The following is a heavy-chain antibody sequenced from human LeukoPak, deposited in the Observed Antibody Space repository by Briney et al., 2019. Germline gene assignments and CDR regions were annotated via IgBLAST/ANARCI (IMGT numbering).Heavy chain of an antibody. Sequence: GRSLRLSCAASGFTFGSYAMSWVRQAPGKGLEWASTISDSGGTTYFADSVKGRFTISRDNSKNTLYLQMNSLRAEDTALYYCAKEPTPGGAFYFDSWGQGTLVTVSS. V-gene: IGHV3-23*01. CDR1: GFTFGSYA. J-gene: IGHJ4*02. D-gene: IGHD3-10*01. CDR3: AKEPTPGGAFYFDS. CDR2: ISDSGGTT.